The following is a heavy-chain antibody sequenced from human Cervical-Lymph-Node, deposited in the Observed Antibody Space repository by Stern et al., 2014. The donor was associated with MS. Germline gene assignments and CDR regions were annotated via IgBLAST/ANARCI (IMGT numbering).Heavy chain of an antibody. D-gene: IGHD1-26*01. CDR3: AREHHGYSFAS. CDR2: IVTVFGRR. J-gene: IGHJ4*02. Sequence: VQLVESGAEVRKPGSSVKVSCKASGSTFSTNGISWLRQAPGQGPEWLGGIVTVFGRRNYLQKLRDRVAIAADEPASPANMEMRSLRSEDTAVYYCAREHHGYSFASGGQGTLVTVSS. V-gene: IGHV1-69*01. CDR1: GSTFSTNG.